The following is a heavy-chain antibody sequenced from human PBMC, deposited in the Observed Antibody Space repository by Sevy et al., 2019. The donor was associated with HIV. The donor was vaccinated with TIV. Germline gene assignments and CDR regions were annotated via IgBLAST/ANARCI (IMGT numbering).Heavy chain of an antibody. J-gene: IGHJ6*03. Sequence: ASVKVSCKASGGTFSSYAISWVRQAPGQGLEWMGRIIPIFGTANYAQKFQGRVTITADESTSTAYMELSSLRSEDTAVYYCAREGCGGDCYSGYYYMDVWGKGTTVTVSS. D-gene: IGHD2-21*02. V-gene: IGHV1-69*13. CDR1: GGTFSSYA. CDR2: IIPIFGTA. CDR3: AREGCGGDCYSGYYYMDV.